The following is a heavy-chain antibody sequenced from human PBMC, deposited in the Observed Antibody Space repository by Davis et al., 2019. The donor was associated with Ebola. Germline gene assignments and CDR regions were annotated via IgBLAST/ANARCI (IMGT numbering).Heavy chain of an antibody. Sequence: GESLKISCKGSGYSFSSYWIAWVRQLPGKGLEWMGIIYAGDSDTRYSPSFEGQVTISVDRSITTAYLQWSSLKASDTAMYYCARNAFYFDYWGQGTLVTVSS. V-gene: IGHV5-51*01. CDR1: GYSFSSYW. CDR3: ARNAFYFDY. D-gene: IGHD2-2*01. J-gene: IGHJ4*02. CDR2: IYAGDSDT.